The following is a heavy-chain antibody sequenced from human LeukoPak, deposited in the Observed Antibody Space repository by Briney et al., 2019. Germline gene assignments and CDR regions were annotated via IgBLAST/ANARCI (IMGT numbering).Heavy chain of an antibody. CDR3: PKPAIKRVILVGGVMAPSLFDP. J-gene: IGHJ5*02. D-gene: IGHD3-16*01. Sequence: GGSLRLSCAASGFTFSTYGMHWGRQAPGKGLEWVAVISYDGSNKYYADSVKGRFTISRDNSKNTLYLQMYSLGAEDTAVYYCPKPAIKRVILVGGVMAPSLFDPWGQGTLVTASS. CDR2: ISYDGSNK. V-gene: IGHV3-30*18. CDR1: GFTFSTYG.